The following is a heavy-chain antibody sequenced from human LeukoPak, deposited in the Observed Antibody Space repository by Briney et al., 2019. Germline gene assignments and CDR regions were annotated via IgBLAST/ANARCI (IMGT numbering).Heavy chain of an antibody. V-gene: IGHV4-34*01. Sequence: KSSETLSLTCAVYGGSFSGYYWSRIRQPPGKGLEWIGEINHSGSTNYNPSLKSRVTISVDTSKNQFSLKLSSVTAADTAVYYCARMRTYYDFWSGARVGSPFDYWGQGTLVTVSS. CDR3: ARMRTYYDFWSGARVGSPFDY. CDR2: INHSGST. J-gene: IGHJ4*02. CDR1: GGSFSGYY. D-gene: IGHD3-3*01.